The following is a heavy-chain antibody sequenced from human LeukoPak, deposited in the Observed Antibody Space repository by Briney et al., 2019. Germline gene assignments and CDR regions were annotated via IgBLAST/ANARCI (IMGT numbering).Heavy chain of an antibody. CDR3: AKVGVGTDAFDI. Sequence: GRSLRLSCAASGFTFDDYAMHWVRQAPGKGLEWVSGISRNSGCIGYADSVKGRFTISRDNAKNSLYLQMNSLRAEDMALYYCAKVGVGTDAFDIWGQGTMVTVSS. V-gene: IGHV3-9*03. D-gene: IGHD3-3*01. J-gene: IGHJ3*02. CDR1: GFTFDDYA. CDR2: ISRNSGCI.